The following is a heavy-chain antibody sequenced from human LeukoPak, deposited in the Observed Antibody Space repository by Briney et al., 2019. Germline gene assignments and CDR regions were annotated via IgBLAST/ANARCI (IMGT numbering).Heavy chain of an antibody. Sequence: PGGSLRLSCAASGFTVSSNYMSWVRQAPGKGLEWVATISYDGDNKYYADSAKGRFTISRDNSKNTLYLQMNSLRAEDTAVYYCARGRNLVAISGYFDYWGQGTLVTVSS. V-gene: IGHV3-30-3*01. CDR3: ARGRNLVAISGYFDY. D-gene: IGHD3-22*01. CDR2: ISYDGDNK. J-gene: IGHJ4*02. CDR1: GFTVSSNY.